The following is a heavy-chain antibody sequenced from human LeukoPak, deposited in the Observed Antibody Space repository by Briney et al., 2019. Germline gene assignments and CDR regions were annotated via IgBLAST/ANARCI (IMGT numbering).Heavy chain of an antibody. Sequence: GGSLRRSCAASGFTFSTYAMSWVRQAPGKGLEWVSLISGSGGSTYHADSVKGRFTISRDNGKNTLSLQMNSLRAEDTALYYCAKERLTTTTFDSWGRGTLVTVSS. CDR1: GFTFSTYA. J-gene: IGHJ4*02. CDR3: AKERLTTTTFDS. D-gene: IGHD4-11*01. V-gene: IGHV3-23*01. CDR2: ISGSGGST.